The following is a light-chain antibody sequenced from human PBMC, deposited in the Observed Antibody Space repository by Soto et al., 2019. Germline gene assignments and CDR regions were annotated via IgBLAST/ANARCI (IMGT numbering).Light chain of an antibody. CDR2: GNN. CDR3: AAWDDSLNAWV. CDR1: SSNIGSNT. V-gene: IGLV1-44*01. Sequence: QPVLTQPPSVSGTPGQRVTISCSGSSSNIGSNTVNWYQQFPGTAPRLLIFGNNQRPSGVPDRFTGSKSGTSASLAISGLQSEDEADYYCAAWDDSLNAWVLGGGTKVTVL. J-gene: IGLJ3*02.